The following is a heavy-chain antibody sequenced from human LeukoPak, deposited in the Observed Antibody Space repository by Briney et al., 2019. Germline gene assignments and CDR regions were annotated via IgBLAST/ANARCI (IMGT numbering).Heavy chain of an antibody. Sequence: GGSLRLSCAASGFTFSRHGMHWVRQAPGKWLEWVTSIYYDGSNEDYADSVKGRFTISRDNSKNTLYLQMNSLRTEDTAVYYCAKDCGGDCYSHSWGQGTLVTVSS. CDR3: AKDCGGDCYSHS. CDR1: GFTFSRHG. V-gene: IGHV3-30*02. D-gene: IGHD2-21*02. J-gene: IGHJ4*02. CDR2: IYYDGSNE.